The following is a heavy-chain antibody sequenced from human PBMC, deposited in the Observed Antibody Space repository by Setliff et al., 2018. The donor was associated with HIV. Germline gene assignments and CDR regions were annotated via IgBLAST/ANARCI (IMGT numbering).Heavy chain of an antibody. CDR3: ASTDSSSYSFDY. D-gene: IGHD3-22*01. J-gene: IGHJ4*02. Sequence: SVKVSCKASGGTFSSYAISWVRQAPGQGLEWMGRIIPILGIANYAQKFQGRVTITADKSTSTAYMELSSLRSEDTAVYYCASTDSSSYSFDYWGQGTLVTVSS. CDR1: GGTFSSYA. CDR2: IIPILGIA. V-gene: IGHV1-69*04.